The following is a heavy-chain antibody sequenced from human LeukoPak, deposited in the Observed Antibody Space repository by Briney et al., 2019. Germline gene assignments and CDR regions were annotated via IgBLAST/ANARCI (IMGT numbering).Heavy chain of an antibody. D-gene: IGHD2-2*01. CDR3: ARRSGYCSSTSCPGKNRRYYYYYMDV. Sequence: PSETLSLTCTVSGGSISSYYWSWIRQPPGKGLEWIGYIYTSGSTNYNPSLKSRVTISVDTSKNQFSLKLSSVTAADTAVYYCARRSGYCSSTSCPGKNRRYYYYYMDVWGKGTTVTVSS. CDR2: IYTSGST. V-gene: IGHV4-4*09. J-gene: IGHJ6*03. CDR1: GGSISSYY.